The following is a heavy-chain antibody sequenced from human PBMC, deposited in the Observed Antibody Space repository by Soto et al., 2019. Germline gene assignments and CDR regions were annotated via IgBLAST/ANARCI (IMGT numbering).Heavy chain of an antibody. V-gene: IGHV4-39*01. CDR3: ARPRGSDPPPYYYDSSGEKGGMDV. CDR2: IYYSGST. D-gene: IGHD3-22*01. Sequence: QLQLQESGPGLVKPSETLSLTCTVSGGSISSSSYYWGWIRQPPGKGLEWIGSIYYSGSTYYNPSLKSRVTISVDTSKNQFSLKLSSVTAADTAVYYCARPRGSDPPPYYYDSSGEKGGMDVWGQGTTVTVSS. J-gene: IGHJ6*02. CDR1: GGSISSSSYY.